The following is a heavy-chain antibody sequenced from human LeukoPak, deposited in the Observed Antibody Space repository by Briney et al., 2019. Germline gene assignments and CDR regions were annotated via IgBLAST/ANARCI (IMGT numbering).Heavy chain of an antibody. Sequence: SQTLSLTCSVSGDSITSGDYYWSWIRQPPGEGLEWIGYIYYSDSTNYNPSLKSRVTILVDTSKNQFSLKLSSVTAADTAVYFCARAPSHYDTTGDVFDYWGQGTLVTVSS. D-gene: IGHD3-22*01. CDR3: ARAPSHYDTTGDVFDY. CDR1: GDSITSGDYY. J-gene: IGHJ4*02. V-gene: IGHV4-30-4*01. CDR2: IYYSDST.